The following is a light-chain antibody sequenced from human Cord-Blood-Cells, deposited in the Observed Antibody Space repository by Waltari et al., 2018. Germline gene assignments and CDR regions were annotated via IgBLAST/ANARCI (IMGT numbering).Light chain of an antibody. CDR2: WAS. CDR3: QQYYSTPRT. CDR1: QSVLYSSNNKNY. Sequence: DIVMTQSPDSLAVSLGERATINGKSSQSVLYSSNNKNYLAWYQMKPGQPPKLLIYWASTRESGVPDRFSGSGSGTDFTLTISSLQAEDVAVYYCQQYYSTPRTFGQGTKVEIK. V-gene: IGKV4-1*01. J-gene: IGKJ1*01.